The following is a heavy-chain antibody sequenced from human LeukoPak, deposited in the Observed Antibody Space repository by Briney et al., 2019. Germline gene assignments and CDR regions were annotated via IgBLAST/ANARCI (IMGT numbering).Heavy chain of an antibody. Sequence: SSETLSVTCTVSGGSISSYYWSWIRQPTGKGLEWIGYIYYSGSTNYNPSLKSRVTISVDTSKNQFSLKLSSVTAADTAVYYCARGLGYDFWSGYYTGPFDYWGQGTLVTVSS. CDR2: IYYSGST. D-gene: IGHD3-3*01. CDR3: ARGLGYDFWSGYYTGPFDY. CDR1: GGSISSYY. V-gene: IGHV4-59*01. J-gene: IGHJ4*02.